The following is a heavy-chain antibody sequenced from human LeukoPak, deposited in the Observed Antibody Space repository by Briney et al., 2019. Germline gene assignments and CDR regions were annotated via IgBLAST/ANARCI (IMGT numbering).Heavy chain of an antibody. CDR3: AKDMSDSGSYYYYYGMDV. Sequence: GGSLRLSCAASGFTFDDYAMHWVRQAPGKGLEWVSGISWNSGSIGYADSVKGRFTISRDNAKNSLYLQMNSLRAEDTALYYCAKDMSDSGSYYYYYGMDVWGQGTTVTVSS. J-gene: IGHJ6*02. D-gene: IGHD1-26*01. CDR2: ISWNSGSI. CDR1: GFTFDDYA. V-gene: IGHV3-9*01.